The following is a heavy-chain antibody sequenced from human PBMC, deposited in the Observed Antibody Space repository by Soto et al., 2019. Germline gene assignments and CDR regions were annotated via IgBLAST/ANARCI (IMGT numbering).Heavy chain of an antibody. Sequence: SETLSLTCTVSGGSISSYYWSWIRQPPGKGLEWIGYIYYSGSTNYNPSLKSRVTISVDTSKNQFSLKLSSVTAADTAVDYCARDREDAFDIWGQGTMVTVSS. CDR2: IYYSGST. CDR1: GGSISSYY. V-gene: IGHV4-59*01. CDR3: ARDREDAFDI. J-gene: IGHJ3*02.